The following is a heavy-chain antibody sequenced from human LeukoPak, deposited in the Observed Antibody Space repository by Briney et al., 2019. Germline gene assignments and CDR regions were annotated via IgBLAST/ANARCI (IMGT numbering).Heavy chain of an antibody. Sequence: PGGSLRLSCAASGFNVNKKYMNWVRQAPGKGLEWVSVIYSGGNTYYADSVKGRFTISRDSFKNTVYFQMNSLRAEDTAVYYCATGERFSDPGDYWGQGTLVTVSS. V-gene: IGHV3-66*01. D-gene: IGHD1-1*01. CDR2: IYSGGNT. CDR1: GFNVNKKY. CDR3: ATGERFSDPGDY. J-gene: IGHJ4*02.